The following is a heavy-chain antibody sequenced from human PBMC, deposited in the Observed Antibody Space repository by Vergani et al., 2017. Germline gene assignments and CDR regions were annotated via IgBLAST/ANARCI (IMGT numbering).Heavy chain of an antibody. CDR2: IKQDGSEK. J-gene: IGHJ4*02. D-gene: IGHD3-9*01. Sequence: EVQLLESGGDLVQPGGSLRLSCAASGFTFSSYWMSWVRQAPGKGLEWVANIKQDGSEKYYVDSVKGRFTISRDNAKNSLYLQMNSLRAEDTAVYYCARSQWYYDILTGYYRGGYFDYWGQGTLVTVSS. CDR3: ARSQWYYDILTGYYRGGYFDY. CDR1: GFTFSSYW. V-gene: IGHV3-7*01.